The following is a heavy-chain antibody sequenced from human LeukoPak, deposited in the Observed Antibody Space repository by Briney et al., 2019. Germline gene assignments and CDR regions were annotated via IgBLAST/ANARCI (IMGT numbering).Heavy chain of an antibody. CDR2: ISGSGGST. Sequence: GGSLRLSCAASGFAFSSYAMSWVRQAPGKGLEWVPSISGSGGSTHYADSMKGRFTISRDNSKITLYLQMNSLRVEDTAVYYCAKDSDAVTTCLDSWGQGTLVAVSS. D-gene: IGHD4-17*01. CDR3: AKDSDAVTTCLDS. J-gene: IGHJ4*02. CDR1: GFAFSSYA. V-gene: IGHV3-23*01.